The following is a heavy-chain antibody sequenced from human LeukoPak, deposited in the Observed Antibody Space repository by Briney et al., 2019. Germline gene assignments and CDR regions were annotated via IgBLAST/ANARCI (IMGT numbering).Heavy chain of an antibody. Sequence: PGGSLRLSCAASGFTFSSYAMHWVRQAPGKGLEWVAVISYDGSNKYYADSVKGRFTISRDNPKNTLYLQMNSLRAEDTAVYYCARMYCSSTSCPYYMDVWGKGTTVTVSS. CDR3: ARMYCSSTSCPYYMDV. V-gene: IGHV3-30*01. CDR2: ISYDGSNK. D-gene: IGHD2-2*01. J-gene: IGHJ6*03. CDR1: GFTFSSYA.